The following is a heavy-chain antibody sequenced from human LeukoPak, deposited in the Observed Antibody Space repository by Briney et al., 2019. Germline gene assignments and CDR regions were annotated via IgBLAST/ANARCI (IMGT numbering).Heavy chain of an antibody. J-gene: IGHJ4*02. CDR3: AIQIRGVVY. D-gene: IGHD3-10*01. CDR1: GYTFSSYA. V-gene: IGHV1-3*01. Sequence: ASVKVSCKASGYTFSSYAMHWVRQAPGQRLEWMGWINADNGHTEYSQKFQGRVTFTRDTSASTAYMELSSLRSEDMAVYYCAIQIRGVVYWGLGTLVTVSS. CDR2: INADNGHT.